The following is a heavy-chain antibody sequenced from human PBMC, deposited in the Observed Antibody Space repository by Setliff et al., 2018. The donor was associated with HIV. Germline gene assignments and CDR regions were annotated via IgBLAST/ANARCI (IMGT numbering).Heavy chain of an antibody. Sequence: SVKVSCKASGYTFTGYYMHWVRQAPGQGLEWMGGIIPILGIANYAQKFQGRVTITADKSTSTAYMELSSLRPEDTAVYYCAREPSIAVAGYFQHWGQGTLVTVS. CDR3: AREPSIAVAGYFQH. V-gene: IGHV1-69*10. J-gene: IGHJ1*01. CDR2: IIPILGIA. D-gene: IGHD6-19*01. CDR1: GYTFTGYY.